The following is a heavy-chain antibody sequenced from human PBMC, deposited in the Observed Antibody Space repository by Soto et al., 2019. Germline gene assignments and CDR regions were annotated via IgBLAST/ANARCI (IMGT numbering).Heavy chain of an antibody. CDR1: GGSISSGDYY. D-gene: IGHD2-21*01. J-gene: IGHJ2*01. V-gene: IGHV4-30-4*01. CDR2: IYYSGSA. Sequence: QVQLQESGPGLVKPSQTLSLTCTVSGGSISSGDYYWSWIRQPPGKGLEWSGYIYYSGSAYYNPSLKSRLTKSANTPKIQYTLKRSSVTAANTAVYYCARRACGYCYDWYFDLWGRGTPVTVSS. CDR3: ARRACGYCYDWYFDL.